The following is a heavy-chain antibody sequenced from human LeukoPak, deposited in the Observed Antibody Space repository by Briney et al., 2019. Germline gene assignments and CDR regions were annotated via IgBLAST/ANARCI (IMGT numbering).Heavy chain of an antibody. CDR2: ISSGSGHI. CDR1: GFNFDSYT. Sequence: GGSLSLSCAASGFNFDSYTMTWVRRAPGKGLEWVSSISSGSGHIYYADSMKGRFTISRDNAKSSLYLQMNSLRAEDTAVYYCARFLTVAVVPQRVDCWGQGTLVTVSS. CDR3: ARFLTVAVVPQRVDC. V-gene: IGHV3-21*01. J-gene: IGHJ4*02. D-gene: IGHD6-19*01.